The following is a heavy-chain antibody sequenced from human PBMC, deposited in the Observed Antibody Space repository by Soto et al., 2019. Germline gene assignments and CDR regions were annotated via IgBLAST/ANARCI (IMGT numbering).Heavy chain of an antibody. CDR3: ARANLAAAGTCFDY. D-gene: IGHD6-13*01. J-gene: IGHJ4*02. CDR1: GFTFSSYG. CDR2: IWYDGSNK. Sequence: QVQLVESGGGVVQPGRSLRLSCAASGFTFSSYGMHWVRQAPGKGLEWVAVIWYDGSNKYYADSVKGRFTISRDNSKNTLYLQMNSLRAEDTAVYYCARANLAAAGTCFDYWGQGTLVTVSS. V-gene: IGHV3-33*01.